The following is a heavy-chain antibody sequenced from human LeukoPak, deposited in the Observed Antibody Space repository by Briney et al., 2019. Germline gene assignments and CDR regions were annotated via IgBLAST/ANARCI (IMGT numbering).Heavy chain of an antibody. V-gene: IGHV3-21*01. J-gene: IGHJ6*02. D-gene: IGHD2-21*02. CDR2: ISSSSSYT. CDR1: GFTFSSYS. Sequence: GGSLRLSCAASGFTFSSYSMNWVRQAPGKGLEWVSSISSSSSYTYYADSVKGRFTISRDNAKNSLYLQMNSLRAEDTAVYYCARDLKVTGTDGAYHYYGMDVWGHGTTVAVSS. CDR3: ARDLKVTGTDGAYHYYGMDV.